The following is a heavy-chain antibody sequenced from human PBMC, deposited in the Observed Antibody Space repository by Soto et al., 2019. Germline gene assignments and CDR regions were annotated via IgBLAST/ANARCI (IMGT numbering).Heavy chain of an antibody. D-gene: IGHD4-17*01. CDR3: AKDLSVIATVNYFDS. CDR1: GFTFSDYG. CDR2: RPYDGTKK. J-gene: IGHJ4*02. Sequence: QVQLVESGGGVVQPGRSLRLSCTASGFTFSDYGMHWVRQAPGKGLEWVAVRPYDGTKKYYADSVKGRFTISRDNSKNTLYLQMNSLRAEDTAVYYCAKDLSVIATVNYFDSWGQGTLVTVSS. V-gene: IGHV3-30*18.